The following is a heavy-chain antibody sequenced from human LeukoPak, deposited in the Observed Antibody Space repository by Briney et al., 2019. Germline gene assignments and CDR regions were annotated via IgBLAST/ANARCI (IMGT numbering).Heavy chain of an antibody. CDR1: GFTFSSYS. J-gene: IGHJ6*02. Sequence: KPGGSLRLSCAASGFTFSSYSMNWVSQAPGKGLEWVSSISSSSSYIYYADSVKGRFTISRDNAKNSLYLQMNSLRAEDTAVYYCARDGIAWFGDSLLYYGMDVWGQGTTVTVSS. CDR2: ISSSSSYI. CDR3: ARDGIAWFGDSLLYYGMDV. V-gene: IGHV3-21*01. D-gene: IGHD3-10*01.